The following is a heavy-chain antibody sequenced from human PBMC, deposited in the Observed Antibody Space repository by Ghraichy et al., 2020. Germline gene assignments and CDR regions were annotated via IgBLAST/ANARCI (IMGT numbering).Heavy chain of an antibody. CDR2: VYYNGFT. CDR3: ARGDFHFDY. D-gene: IGHD3-3*01. CDR1: GGSVTPYY. Sequence: SETLSLTCTVSGGSVTPYYWSWLRQPPGRTLEWIGHVYYNGFTDYNPSLKSRVTISIDTSKNQFSLNLSSVTAADTAMYFCARGDFHFDYWGQGALVTVSS. J-gene: IGHJ4*02. V-gene: IGHV4-59*02.